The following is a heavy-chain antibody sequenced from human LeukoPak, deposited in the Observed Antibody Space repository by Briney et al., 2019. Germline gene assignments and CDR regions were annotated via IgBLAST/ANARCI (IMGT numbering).Heavy chain of an antibody. J-gene: IGHJ6*03. CDR2: INHSGNT. D-gene: IGHD3-10*01. V-gene: IGHV4-34*01. CDR3: ARESYGSRSYDYYYYYMDV. CDR1: GGSFSGYY. Sequence: SETLSLTCAVYGGSFSGYYWSWIRQPPGKGLEWIGEINHSGNTNYNPSLKSRVTMSIDTSKNQFSLKLSSVTAADTAMYYCARESYGSRSYDYYYYYMDVWGKGTTVTVSS.